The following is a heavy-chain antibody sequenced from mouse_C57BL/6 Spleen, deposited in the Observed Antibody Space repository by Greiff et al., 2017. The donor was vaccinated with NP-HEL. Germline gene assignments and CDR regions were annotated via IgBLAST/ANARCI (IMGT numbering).Heavy chain of an antibody. D-gene: IGHD2-1*01. V-gene: IGHV1-55*01. Sequence: QVQLQQSGAELVKPGASVKMSCKASGYTFTSYWITWVKQRPGQGLEWIGDIYPGSGSTNYNEKFKSKATLTVDTSSSTAYMQLSSLTSEDSAVYYCARSDGNYGGFAYWGQGTLVTVSA. CDR3: ARSDGNYGGFAY. J-gene: IGHJ3*01. CDR2: IYPGSGST. CDR1: GYTFTSYW.